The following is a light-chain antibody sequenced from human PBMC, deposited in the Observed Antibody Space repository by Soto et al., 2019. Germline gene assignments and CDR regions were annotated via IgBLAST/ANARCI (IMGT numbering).Light chain of an antibody. Sequence: SYDLTQPPSVSVAPGQTARITCGGNNIESKSVHWYQQRPGQAPVLVLYDDGNRPSGIPERLSGSNSGSTATLTISSVEASDEADYFCQVWDISSDQYLFGPGTKATVL. CDR1: NIESKS. CDR2: DDG. J-gene: IGLJ1*01. V-gene: IGLV3-21*02. CDR3: QVWDISSDQYL.